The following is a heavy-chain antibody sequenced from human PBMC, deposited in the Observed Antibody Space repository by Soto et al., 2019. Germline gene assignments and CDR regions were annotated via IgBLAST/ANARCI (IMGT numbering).Heavy chain of an antibody. Sequence: ASVKVSCEASGYTFTRYAMHWVRQAPGQRLEWMGWINAGNGNTKYSQKFQGRVTITRDTSASTAYMELSSLRSEDTAVHYCASIAARGHLDYWGQGTLVTVPQ. J-gene: IGHJ4*02. CDR2: INAGNGNT. CDR3: ASIAARGHLDY. CDR1: GYTFTRYA. V-gene: IGHV1-3*01. D-gene: IGHD6-6*01.